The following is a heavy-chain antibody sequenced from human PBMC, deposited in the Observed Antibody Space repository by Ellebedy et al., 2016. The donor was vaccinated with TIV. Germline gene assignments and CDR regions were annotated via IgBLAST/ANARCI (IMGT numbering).Heavy chain of an antibody. CDR2: IYRRGST. V-gene: IGHV4-61*02. CDR3: ARAVLSSGDYDYYSYYYMDV. Sequence: SETLSLXCTVSGGSISSGSYYWSWIRQPAGKGLEWIGRIYRRGSTNYNPSLKSRVTMSVDTSKNQFSLKLSSLTAADTAVYFCARAVLSSGDYDYYSYYYMDVWGKGTTVTVSS. J-gene: IGHJ6*03. CDR1: GGSISSGSYY. D-gene: IGHD3-22*01.